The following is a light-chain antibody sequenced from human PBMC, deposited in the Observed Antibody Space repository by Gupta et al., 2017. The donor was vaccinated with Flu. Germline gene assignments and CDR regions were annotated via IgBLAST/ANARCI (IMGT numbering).Light chain of an antibody. CDR1: KLGDKY. Sequence: YELTQPPSVSVSPGQTASITCSGNKLGDKYASWYQQKPGQSPVLVIYEDNKRPSGIPDRFFGSNSGNTATLTISGTQAVDEADYYCLAWDSNTLFVFGTGTKVNVL. J-gene: IGLJ1*01. V-gene: IGLV3-1*01. CDR2: EDN. CDR3: LAWDSNTLFV.